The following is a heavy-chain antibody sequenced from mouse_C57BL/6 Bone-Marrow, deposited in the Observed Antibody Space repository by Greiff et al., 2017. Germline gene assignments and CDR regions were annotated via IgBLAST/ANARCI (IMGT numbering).Heavy chain of an antibody. D-gene: IGHD4-1*01. V-gene: IGHV1-66*01. CDR1: GYSFTSYY. CDR2: IYPGSGNT. J-gene: IGHJ3*01. CDR3: AGRGYWAWFAY. Sequence: VQLQQSGPELVKPGASVKISCKASGYSFTSYYIHWVKQRPGQGLEWIGWIYPGSGNTKYNEKFKGKATLTADTSSSTAYMQLSSLTSEDSAIYDCAGRGYWAWFAYWGQGTLDTVSA.